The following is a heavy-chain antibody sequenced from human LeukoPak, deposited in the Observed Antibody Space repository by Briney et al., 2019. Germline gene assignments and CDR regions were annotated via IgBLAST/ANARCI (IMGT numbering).Heavy chain of an antibody. CDR1: GFTFSSHL. J-gene: IGHJ4*02. CDR2: IKGDGTAP. CDR3: VRNFATGD. Sequence: GGSLRLSCAASGFTFSSHLMHWVRQAQGTGLVWVSSIKGDGTAPNYADSVKGRFTISRDNAKSTLYLQMSSLRVEDTAAYHCVRNFATGDWGQGTLVTVSS. D-gene: IGHD1-14*01. V-gene: IGHV3-74*01.